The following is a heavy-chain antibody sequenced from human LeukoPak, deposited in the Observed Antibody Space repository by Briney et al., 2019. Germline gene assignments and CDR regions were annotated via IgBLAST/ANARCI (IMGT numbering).Heavy chain of an antibody. J-gene: IGHJ6*02. CDR2: FDPEDGKI. Sequence: ASVKVSCKVSGYTLTELSMFWLRQSPGKGLEWMGSFDPEDGKIVYAHTFKGRVTMTEDTSTDTAYMELSSLRSEDTAVYYCATGYLVTAGLMDVWGQGTTVTVSS. D-gene: IGHD6-13*01. CDR1: GYTLTELS. CDR3: ATGYLVTAGLMDV. V-gene: IGHV1-24*01.